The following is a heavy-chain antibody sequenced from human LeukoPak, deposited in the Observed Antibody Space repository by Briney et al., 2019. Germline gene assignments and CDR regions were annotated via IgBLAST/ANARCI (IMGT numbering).Heavy chain of an antibody. V-gene: IGHV3-21*04. CDR2: ISSSSSYI. CDR1: GFTFSSYS. D-gene: IGHD2-15*01. J-gene: IGHJ3*02. Sequence: GGSLRLSCAASGFTFSSYSMNWVRQAPGKGLEWVSSISSSSSYIYYADSVKGRFTISRDNSKNTLYLQMNSLRAEDTAVYYCAKGVIYCSGGTCYFGTFDIWGQGTMVTVFS. CDR3: AKGVIYCSGGTCYFGTFDI.